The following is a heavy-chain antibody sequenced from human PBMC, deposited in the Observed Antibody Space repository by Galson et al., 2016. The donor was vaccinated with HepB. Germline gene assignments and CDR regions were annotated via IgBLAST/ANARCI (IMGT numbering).Heavy chain of an antibody. D-gene: IGHD1-26*01. J-gene: IGHJ5*02. V-gene: IGHV5-51*01. Sequence: QSGAEVKKPGESLKISCKASGYNFSSDWIGWVRQMSGKGLEWVGIIYPGDSYTTYSPSFQGQGTISADKSISTAYLQWRSLKASNTAMYYCARRQVMVGSRDWFDPGGQGTLVTVSS. CDR1: GYNFSSDW. CDR2: IYPGDSYT. CDR3: ARRQVMVGSRDWFDP.